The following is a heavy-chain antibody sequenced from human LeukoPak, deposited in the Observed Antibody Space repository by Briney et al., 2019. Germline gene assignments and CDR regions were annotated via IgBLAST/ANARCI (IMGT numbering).Heavy chain of an antibody. CDR3: ARDNGGTAMAYYYYYYMDV. Sequence: ASVKVSCKASGYTFTSYDINWVRQATGQGLEWMGWMNPNSGDTGYAQKFQGRVTMTRNTSISTAYMELSSLRSEDTAVYYCARDNGGTAMAYYYYYYMDVWGKGTTVTISS. CDR1: GYTFTSYD. J-gene: IGHJ6*03. V-gene: IGHV1-8*01. D-gene: IGHD5-18*01. CDR2: MNPNSGDT.